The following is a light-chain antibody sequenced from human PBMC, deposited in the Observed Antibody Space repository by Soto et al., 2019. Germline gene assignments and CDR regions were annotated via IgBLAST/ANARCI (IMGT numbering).Light chain of an antibody. V-gene: IGKV1-5*03. CDR3: QQYNSYCT. CDR2: KAS. J-gene: IGKJ1*01. Sequence: DIQMTQSPSTLSASVGDRVTITCRASQSVSSWLAWYQQKPGKDPKLLIYKASSLESGVTSKLSARRSGTEFNLTISSLQHYDFATSYCQQYNSYCTFGQGTKVAIK. CDR1: QSVSSW.